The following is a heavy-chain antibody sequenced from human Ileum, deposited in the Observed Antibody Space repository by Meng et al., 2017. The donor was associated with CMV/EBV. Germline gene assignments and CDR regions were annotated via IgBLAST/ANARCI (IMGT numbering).Heavy chain of an antibody. D-gene: IGHD2-2*01. CDR3: ARDAGSSSSADY. CDR1: GFTFSDYY. Sequence: CATSGFTFSDYYMTWIRQAPGKGLEWISYISKSGNTIYYADSVKGRFTISRDNAKNSLYLQMNSLRAEDTAVYYCARDAGSSSSADYWGQGTLVTVSS. J-gene: IGHJ4*02. V-gene: IGHV3-11*04. CDR2: ISKSGNTI.